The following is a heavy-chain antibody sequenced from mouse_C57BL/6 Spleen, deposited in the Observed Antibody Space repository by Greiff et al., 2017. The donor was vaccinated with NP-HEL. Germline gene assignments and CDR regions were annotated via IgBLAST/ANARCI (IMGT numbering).Heavy chain of an antibody. D-gene: IGHD1-1*01. CDR2: ISSGGDYI. CDR3: TRGVLTTVVEGWYFDV. Sequence: EVQGVESGEGLVKPGGSLKLSCAASGFTFSSYAMSWVRQTPEKRLEWVAYISSGGDYIYYADTVKGRFTISRANARNTLYLQMSSLKSEDTAMYYCTRGVLTTVVEGWYFDVWGTWTTVTVSS. CDR1: GFTFSSYA. J-gene: IGHJ1*03. V-gene: IGHV5-9-1*02.